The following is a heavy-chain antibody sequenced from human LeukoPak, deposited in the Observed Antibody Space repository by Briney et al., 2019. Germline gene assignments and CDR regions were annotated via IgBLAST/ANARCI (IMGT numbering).Heavy chain of an antibody. V-gene: IGHV7-4-1*02. D-gene: IGHD3-10*01. CDR2: INTNTGNT. CDR3: ARDRPSPHTMVRGVNWFDP. CDR1: GYTFTSYA. J-gene: IGHJ5*02. Sequence: ASVKVSCKASGYTFTSYAMNWVRQAPGQGLEWMGWINTNTGNTTYAQGFTGRFVFSLDTSVSTAYLQISSLKAEDTAVYYCARDRPSPHTMVRGVNWFDPWGQGTLVTVSS.